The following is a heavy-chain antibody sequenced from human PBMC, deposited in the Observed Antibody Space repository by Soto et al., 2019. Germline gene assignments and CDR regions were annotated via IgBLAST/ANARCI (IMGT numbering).Heavy chain of an antibody. D-gene: IGHD3-3*01. CDR2: ISYDGSNK. J-gene: IGHJ6*03. CDR3: AKDGNYYDFWSGYSYYYYMDV. V-gene: IGHV3-30*18. Sequence: QVQLVESGGGVVQPGRSLRLSCAASGFTFSSYGMHWVRQAPGKGLEWVAVISYDGSNKYYADSVKGRFTISRDNSKNTLYLQMNSLRAEDTAVYYCAKDGNYYDFWSGYSYYYYMDVWGKGTTVTVSS. CDR1: GFTFSSYG.